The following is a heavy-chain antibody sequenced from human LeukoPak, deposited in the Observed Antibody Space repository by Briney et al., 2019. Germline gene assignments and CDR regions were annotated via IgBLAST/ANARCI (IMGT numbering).Heavy chain of an antibody. CDR1: GGSISNYY. D-gene: IGHD5-24*01. CDR3: ARGDGYNWEYFFDY. V-gene: IGHV4-59*01. J-gene: IGHJ4*02. CDR2: MSYSGNT. Sequence: SETLSLTCTVSGGSISNYYWSWIRQPPGKGLEWIGYMSYSGNTNYNPSLKSRFTISLDTSKNQFSLKLTSVTAADTALYYCARGDGYNWEYFFDYWGQGTLVTVSS.